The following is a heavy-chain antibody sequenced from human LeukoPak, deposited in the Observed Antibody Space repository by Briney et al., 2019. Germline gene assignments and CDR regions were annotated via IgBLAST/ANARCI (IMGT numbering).Heavy chain of an antibody. V-gene: IGHV1-3*03. CDR1: GYTFTSYA. CDR2: ISAGNGNT. Sequence: VASVKVSCKASGYTFTSYAMHWVRQAPGQRLEWMGWISAGNGNTKYSQEFQGRVTITRDTSASTAYMELSSLRSEDMAVYYCARDADYYDSSGYFDYWGQGALVTISS. J-gene: IGHJ4*02. D-gene: IGHD3-22*01. CDR3: ARDADYYDSSGYFDY.